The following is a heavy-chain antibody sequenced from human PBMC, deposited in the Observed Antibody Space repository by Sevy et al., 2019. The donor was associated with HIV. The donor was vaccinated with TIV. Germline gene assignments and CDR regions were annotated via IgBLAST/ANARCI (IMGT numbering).Heavy chain of an antibody. V-gene: IGHV3-53*01. CDR2: IYSAGST. D-gene: IGHD1-26*01. CDR3: ARGRYRYSGSYSLAYFDY. CDR1: GFTVSSNY. J-gene: IGHJ4*02. Sequence: GGSLRLSCAASGFTVSSNYMSWVRQAPGKGLEWVSVIYSAGSTYYADSVKGRFTISRDNSKNTLYLQMNSLRAEDTAVYYCARGRYRYSGSYSLAYFDYWGQGTLVTVSS.